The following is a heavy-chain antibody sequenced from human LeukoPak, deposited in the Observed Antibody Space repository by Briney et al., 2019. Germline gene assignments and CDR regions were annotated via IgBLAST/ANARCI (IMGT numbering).Heavy chain of an antibody. J-gene: IGHJ4*02. Sequence: GGSLRLSCVPSTFTFSNSVMHWVRQAPGKGLEWVSGISIDGNGKYYADSVRGRITISRNNSKNTLYLEMNSLSAEDTAVYYCAKEVRTSGRAGIFGYWGQGTLVTVSS. D-gene: IGHD2-2*01. V-gene: IGHV3-30*04. CDR1: TFTFSNSV. CDR2: ISIDGNGK. CDR3: AKEVRTSGRAGIFGY.